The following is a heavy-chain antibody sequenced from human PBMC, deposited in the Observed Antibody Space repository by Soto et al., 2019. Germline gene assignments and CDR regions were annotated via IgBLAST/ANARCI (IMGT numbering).Heavy chain of an antibody. Sequence: GGSLRLSCAASGFTFSNAWMSWVRQAPGKGLEWVGRIKSKTDGGTTDYAAPVKGRFTISRDDSKNTLYLQMNSLKTEDTAVYYCTTLRFLEWLAEPISRLDYWGQGTLVTLSS. D-gene: IGHD3-3*01. CDR3: TTLRFLEWLAEPISRLDY. V-gene: IGHV3-15*01. CDR2: IKSKTDGGTT. J-gene: IGHJ4*02. CDR1: GFTFSNAW.